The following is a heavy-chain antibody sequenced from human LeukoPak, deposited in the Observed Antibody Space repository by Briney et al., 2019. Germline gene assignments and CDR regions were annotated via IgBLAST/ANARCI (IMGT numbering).Heavy chain of an antibody. CDR2: INHSGST. CDR3: ARGLDFWSHFDY. D-gene: IGHD3-3*01. V-gene: IGHV4-34*01. J-gene: IGHJ4*02. Sequence: SETLSLTCAVYGGSFSGYYWSWIRQPPGKGLEWIGEINHSGSTNYHPSLKSRVTISVDTSKNQFSLKLSSVTAADTAVYYCARGLDFWSHFDYWGQGTLVTVS. CDR1: GGSFSGYY.